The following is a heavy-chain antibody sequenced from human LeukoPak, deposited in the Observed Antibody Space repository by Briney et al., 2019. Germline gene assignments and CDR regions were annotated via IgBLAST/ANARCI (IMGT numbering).Heavy chain of an antibody. Sequence: GGSLRLSCAASGFTFNSYSMNWVRQAPGKGLEWVSYISGSSSIIHYADSVKGRFTISRDNAKKSLYLQMNRLRAEDTAVYYCARTASHDTRGFGPDYYYYYMDVWGTGSTVTVSS. CDR2: ISGSSSII. CDR3: ARTASHDTRGFGPDYYYYYMDV. CDR1: GFTFNSYS. J-gene: IGHJ6*03. D-gene: IGHD3-22*01. V-gene: IGHV3-48*04.